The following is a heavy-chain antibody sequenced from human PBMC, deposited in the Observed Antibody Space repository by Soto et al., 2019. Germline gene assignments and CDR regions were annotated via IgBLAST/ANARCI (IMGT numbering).Heavy chain of an antibody. CDR3: ARKGIAAAGTVYENDYYYYYGMDV. D-gene: IGHD6-13*01. CDR2: IIPIFGTA. V-gene: IGHV1-69*13. CDR1: GGTFSSYA. J-gene: IGHJ6*02. Sequence: SVKVSCKASGGTFSSYAISWVRQAPGQGLEWMGGIIPIFGTANYAQKFQGRVTITADESTSTAYMELSSLRSEDTAVYYCARKGIAAAGTVYENDYYYYYGMDVWGQGTTVTVSS.